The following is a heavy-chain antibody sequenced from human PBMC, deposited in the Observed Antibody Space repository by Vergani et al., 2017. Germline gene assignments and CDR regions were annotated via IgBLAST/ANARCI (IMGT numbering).Heavy chain of an antibody. Sequence: QVQLVQSGAEVKKPGASVKVSCKASGYTFTGYYMHWVRQAPGQGLEWMGWINPNSGGTNYAQKFQGRVTMTRDTSISTAYMGLSRLRSDDTAVYYCARGGSVLMVYATHLRSYMDVWGKGTTVTVSS. J-gene: IGHJ6*03. CDR3: ARGGSVLMVYATHLRSYMDV. CDR2: INPNSGGT. V-gene: IGHV1-2*02. CDR1: GYTFTGYY. D-gene: IGHD2-8*01.